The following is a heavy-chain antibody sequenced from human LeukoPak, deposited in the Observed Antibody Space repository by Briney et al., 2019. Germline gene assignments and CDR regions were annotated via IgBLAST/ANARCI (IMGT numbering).Heavy chain of an antibody. CDR1: GYTFTSYD. CDR3: AGDNPRTTGYSSGSTFDF. Sequence: ASVKVSCKAFGYTFTSYDINWVRQASGQGLEWMGWMSPKTGNTGYAQKFQGRVTITRDTSISTAYMELSSLTSEDTAVYYCAGDNPRTTGYSSGSTFDFWGQGILVTVSS. V-gene: IGHV1-8*03. CDR2: MSPKTGNT. D-gene: IGHD6-19*01. J-gene: IGHJ4*02.